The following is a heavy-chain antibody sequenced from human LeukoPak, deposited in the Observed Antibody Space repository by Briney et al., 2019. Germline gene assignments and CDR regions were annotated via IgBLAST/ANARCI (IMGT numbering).Heavy chain of an antibody. J-gene: IGHJ4*02. V-gene: IGHV3-48*01. CDR1: GFTFSIYT. CDR3: ARDGINYGELDY. CDR2: ISGTGTTR. D-gene: IGHD3-10*01. Sequence: GGSLRLSCAASGFTFSIYTMNWVRQAPEKGLEWVSYISGTGTTRYYADSVKGRFTISRDNAKNSLYLQMNSLRAEDTALYYCARDGINYGELDYWGQGTLVSVSS.